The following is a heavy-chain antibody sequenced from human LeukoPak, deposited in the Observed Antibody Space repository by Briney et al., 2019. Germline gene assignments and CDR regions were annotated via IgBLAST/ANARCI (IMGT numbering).Heavy chain of an antibody. V-gene: IGHV3-11*01. Sequence: GGSLRLSCAASGFTFSDYYMSWIRQAPGKGLEGVSYISSSGTTIYYADSVKGRFSISRDNAKNSLFLQMNSLRAEDTAVYYCARDPGAYSSYFDYWGQGTLVTVSS. D-gene: IGHD2-21*01. CDR1: GFTFSDYY. CDR3: ARDPGAYSSYFDY. CDR2: ISSSGTTI. J-gene: IGHJ4*02.